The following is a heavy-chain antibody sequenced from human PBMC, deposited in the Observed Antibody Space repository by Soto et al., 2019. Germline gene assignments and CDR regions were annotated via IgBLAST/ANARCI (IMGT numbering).Heavy chain of an antibody. CDR3: VKDESINWYSGHFRH. J-gene: IGHJ1*01. CDR1: GFTFDDYA. CDR2: INWNSGSI. V-gene: IGHV3-9*01. Sequence: GGSLRLSCSASGFTFDDYAMHWFRQVPGKGLEWVSGINWNSGSIGYADSVKGRFAISRDNAKNSLHLQMNSLRAEDTAFYYCVKDESINWYSGHFRHWGQGTLVTVSS. D-gene: IGHD6-13*01.